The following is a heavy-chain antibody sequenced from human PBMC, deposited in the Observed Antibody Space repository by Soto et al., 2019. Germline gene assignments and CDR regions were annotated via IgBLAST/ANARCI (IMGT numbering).Heavy chain of an antibody. Sequence: SVKVSCKASGGTFSSYAISWARQAPGQGLEWMGGIIPIFGTANYAQKFQGRVTITADESTSTAYMELSSLRSEDTAVYYCARSTRPLRYCSGGSCYFDYWGQGTLVTVSS. D-gene: IGHD2-15*01. CDR3: ARSTRPLRYCSGGSCYFDY. CDR1: GGTFSSYA. CDR2: IIPIFGTA. J-gene: IGHJ4*02. V-gene: IGHV1-69*13.